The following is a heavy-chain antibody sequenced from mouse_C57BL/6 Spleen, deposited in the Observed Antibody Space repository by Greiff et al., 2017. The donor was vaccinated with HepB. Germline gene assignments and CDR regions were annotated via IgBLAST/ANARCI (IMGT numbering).Heavy chain of an antibody. CDR1: GYTFTSYW. J-gene: IGHJ2*01. V-gene: IGHV1-69*01. Sequence: QVQLQQPGAELVMPGASVKLSCKASGYTFTSYWMHWVKQRPGQGLEWIGEIDPSDSYTNYNQKFKGKSTLTVDKSSSTAYMQLSSLTSEDSAVYYCATGTEVYYFDYWGQGTTLTVSS. CDR2: IDPSDSYT. D-gene: IGHD4-1*01. CDR3: ATGTEVYYFDY.